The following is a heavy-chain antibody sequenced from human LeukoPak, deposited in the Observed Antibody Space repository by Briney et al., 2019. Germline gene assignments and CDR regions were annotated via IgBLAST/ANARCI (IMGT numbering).Heavy chain of an antibody. J-gene: IGHJ4*02. Sequence: ASVKVSCKASRYTFTSYYMHWVRQAPGQGLEWMGIINPSGGSTSYAQKFQGRVTMTRDTSTSTVYMELSSLRSEDTAVYYCARVGRELGAFDYWGQGTLVTVSS. V-gene: IGHV1-46*01. CDR1: RYTFTSYY. D-gene: IGHD1-26*01. CDR2: INPSGGST. CDR3: ARVGRELGAFDY.